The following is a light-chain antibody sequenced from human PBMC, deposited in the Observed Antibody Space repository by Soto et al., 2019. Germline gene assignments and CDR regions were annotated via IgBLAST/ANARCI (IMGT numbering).Light chain of an antibody. Sequence: EIVLTQSPGTLSLSPGERATLSCRASQSVSSSYLAWYQQKPGQAPRLLIYGASSRATGTPDRFGGSGSGTDFTLTISRQEPEDFAVYYCQQYGKSPYIFGQGTKLEIK. V-gene: IGKV3-20*01. CDR2: GAS. CDR3: QQYGKSPYI. CDR1: QSVSSSY. J-gene: IGKJ2*01.